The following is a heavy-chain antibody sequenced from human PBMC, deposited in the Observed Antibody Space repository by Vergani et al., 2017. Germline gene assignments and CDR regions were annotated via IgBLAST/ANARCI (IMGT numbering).Heavy chain of an antibody. CDR1: GFTFSSYD. J-gene: IGHJ4*02. CDR2: IGTAGDT. Sequence: EVQLVESGGGLVQPGGSLRLSCAASGFTFSSYDMHWVRQATGKGLEWVSAIGTAGDTYYPGSVKGRFTISRENAKNSLYLQMNSLRAGDTAVYYCARGPTTVEWLFPFDYWGQGTLVTVSS. V-gene: IGHV3-13*01. CDR3: ARGPTTVEWLFPFDY. D-gene: IGHD3-3*01.